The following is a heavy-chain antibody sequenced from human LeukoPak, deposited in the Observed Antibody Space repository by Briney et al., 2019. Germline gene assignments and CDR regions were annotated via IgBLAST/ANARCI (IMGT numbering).Heavy chain of an antibody. J-gene: IGHJ4*02. CDR2: TIPIFGTA. Sequence: SVKVSCKASGGTFSSYAISWVRQAPGQGLEWMGGTIPIFGTANYAQKFQGRVTITADESTSTAYMELSSLRSEDTAVYYCARGLFSVELFDYWGQGTLVTVSS. D-gene: IGHD1-7*01. CDR3: ARGLFSVELFDY. CDR1: GGTFSSYA. V-gene: IGHV1-69*01.